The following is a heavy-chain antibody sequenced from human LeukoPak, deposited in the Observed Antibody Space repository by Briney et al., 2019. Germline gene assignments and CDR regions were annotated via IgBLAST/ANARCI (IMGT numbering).Heavy chain of an antibody. CDR3: ARDKKGYCSGGSCRAYRYMDV. D-gene: IGHD2-15*01. J-gene: IGHJ6*03. Sequence: SETLSLTCAVSGGSISSSNWWSWVRQPPGKGLEWIGEIYHSGSTNYNPSLKSRVTISVDKSKNQFSLKLSSVTAADTAVYYCARDKKGYCSGGSCRAYRYMDVWGKGTTVTVSS. CDR2: IYHSGST. CDR1: GGSISSSNW. V-gene: IGHV4-4*02.